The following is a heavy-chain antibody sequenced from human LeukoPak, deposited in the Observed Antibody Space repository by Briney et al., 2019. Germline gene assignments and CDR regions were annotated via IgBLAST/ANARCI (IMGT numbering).Heavy chain of an antibody. CDR3: ARDSIAAAGIS. CDR2: ITSSVSYI. D-gene: IGHD6-13*01. Sequence: GGSLRLSCVASGFTFGSYSMNWVRQAPGKGLEWVSSITSSVSYIYYADSVKGRFTISRDNAKTSLYLQMNSLRAEDTAIYYCARDSIAAAGISWGQGTLVTVSS. J-gene: IGHJ4*02. V-gene: IGHV3-21*06. CDR1: GFTFGSYS.